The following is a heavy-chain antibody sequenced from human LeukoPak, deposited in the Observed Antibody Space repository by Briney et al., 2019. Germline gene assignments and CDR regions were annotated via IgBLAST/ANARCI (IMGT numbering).Heavy chain of an antibody. CDR1: RYTFTSYD. CDR2: KNTNSGNT. J-gene: IGHJ4*02. Sequence: RASVKVSCRASRYTFTSYDINWVRQATGQGLEWMGCKNTNSGNTVYAENFQGRVHITRNTSISTVYRALSSLSCEDAAVFYCAFASVYGGNLDYWGQGTLVTVSS. V-gene: IGHV1-8*03. CDR3: AFASVYGGNLDY. D-gene: IGHD4-23*01.